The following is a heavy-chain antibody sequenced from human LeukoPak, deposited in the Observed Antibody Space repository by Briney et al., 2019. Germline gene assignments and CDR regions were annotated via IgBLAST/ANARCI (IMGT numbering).Heavy chain of an antibody. V-gene: IGHV4-59*11. D-gene: IGHD2-2*01. Sequence: TLALSGTVSGGALGSHSWRWIQQPQEKGLELIGHIYYTGTTYYNPSLNSRVTISLDTSRNQFSLRLTSVTAADTAVYYCARFSSDCSTASCYLTYWGQGTLVTVSS. CDR2: IYYTGTT. J-gene: IGHJ4*02. CDR1: GGALGSHS. CDR3: ARFSSDCSTASCYLTY.